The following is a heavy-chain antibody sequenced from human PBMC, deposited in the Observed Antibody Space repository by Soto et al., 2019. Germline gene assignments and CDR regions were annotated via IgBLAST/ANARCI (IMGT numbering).Heavy chain of an antibody. J-gene: IGHJ4*02. V-gene: IGHV4-31*03. D-gene: IGHD3-10*01. CDR1: GESITTGGY. Sequence: QVELQESGTGRVKPSQTLSLTCTVSGESITTGGYWSWVRLLPGKGLEWIGYIFYSGSTYYNPSPSVKGRPSVSVDTSKNQCSLILISVSAAGTAVYFCATTTGSGSLDFWGQGTLVTVSS. CDR2: IFYSGST. CDR3: ATTTGSGSLDF.